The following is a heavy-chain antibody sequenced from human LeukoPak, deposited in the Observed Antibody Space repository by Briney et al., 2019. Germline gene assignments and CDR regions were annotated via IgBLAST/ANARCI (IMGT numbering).Heavy chain of an antibody. J-gene: IGHJ4*02. CDR3: ARDRVELDY. CDR1: GGSLSSGSYY. V-gene: IGHV4-61*02. D-gene: IGHD1-7*01. CDR2: IYTSGST. Sequence: PSQTLSLTCTVSGGSLSSGSYYWSWIRQPAGKGLEWIGRIYTSGSTNYNPSLKSRVTISVDTSKNQFSLKLSSVTAADTAVYYCARDRVELDYWGQGTLVTVSS.